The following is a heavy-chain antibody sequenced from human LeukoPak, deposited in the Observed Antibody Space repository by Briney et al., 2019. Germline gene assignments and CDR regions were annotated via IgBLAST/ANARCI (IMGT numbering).Heavy chain of an antibody. CDR2: IYYSGST. Sequence: KSSETLSLTCTVTGGSIISYYWSWIRQPPGKGLEWIGYIYYSGSTNYNPSLKSRVTISVDTSKNQFSLKLSSVTAADTAVYYCARERRVAVAGATNRFFDYWGQGTLVTVSS. CDR3: ARERRVAVAGATNRFFDY. V-gene: IGHV4-59*01. D-gene: IGHD6-19*01. J-gene: IGHJ4*02. CDR1: GGSIISYY.